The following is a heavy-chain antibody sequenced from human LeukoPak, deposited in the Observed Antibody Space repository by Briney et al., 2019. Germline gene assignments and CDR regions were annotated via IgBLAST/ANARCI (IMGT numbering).Heavy chain of an antibody. D-gene: IGHD6-19*01. V-gene: IGHV3-15*01. CDR1: GFTVSSNY. CDR2: IKSKTNGGTP. J-gene: IGHJ4*02. CDR3: ATGGGSGWYGHFDH. Sequence: GGSLRLSCAASGFTVSSNYMSWVRQAPGKGLEWVGRIKSKTNGGTPDYAAPVKGRFTISRDDSKSTLYLQMNSLETEDTATYYCATGGGSGWYGHFDHWGQGTLVTVSS.